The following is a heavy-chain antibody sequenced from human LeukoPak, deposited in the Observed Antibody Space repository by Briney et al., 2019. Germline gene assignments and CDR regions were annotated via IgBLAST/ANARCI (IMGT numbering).Heavy chain of an antibody. CDR2: IRYDGRNK. V-gene: IGHV3-30*02. D-gene: IGHD4-17*01. CDR3: AKEIWPTVTTPGHTHFDY. CDR1: GFTFSSYA. J-gene: IGHJ4*02. Sequence: GGSLRLSCAASGFTFSSYAMHWVRQAPGKGLEWVAVIRYDGRNKYYADSVKGRFTISRDNSKNTLCLQMNSLRAEDTAVYYCAKEIWPTVTTPGHTHFDYWGQGTLVTVSS.